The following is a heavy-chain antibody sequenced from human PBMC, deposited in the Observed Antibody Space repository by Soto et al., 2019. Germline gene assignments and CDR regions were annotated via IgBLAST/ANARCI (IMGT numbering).Heavy chain of an antibody. J-gene: IGHJ4*02. CDR1: GFSLNTGGVG. V-gene: IGHV2-5*02. D-gene: IGHD6-19*01. Sequence: QITLKESGPTVVKPTQTLTLTCSLSGFSLNTGGVGVGWIRQPPGKALEWLAVIYWDDDKSWNPSLRDRLTINRGASDDQVVLTVTNMDPVGTGTYYCARRRGGFGGGWTTPYFDYWGQGTLVTVSS. CDR3: ARRRGGFGGGWTTPYFDY. CDR2: IYWDDDK.